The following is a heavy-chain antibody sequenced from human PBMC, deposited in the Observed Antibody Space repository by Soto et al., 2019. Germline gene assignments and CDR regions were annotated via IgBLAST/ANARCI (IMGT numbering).Heavy chain of an antibody. J-gene: IGHJ6*02. CDR3: ARYISGLRYYGMDV. Sequence: EVQLLESGGGLVQPGGSLRLSCAASGFTFSSYAMKWVRQAPGKGLEWVSLIGESGTPTYYADSVKGRFTMSRDNSGNTLFLEMYSLRAEDRAVYYCARYISGLRYYGMDVWGQETTVTVSS. CDR1: GFTFSSYA. V-gene: IGHV3-23*01. CDR2: IGESGTPT. D-gene: IGHD5-18*01.